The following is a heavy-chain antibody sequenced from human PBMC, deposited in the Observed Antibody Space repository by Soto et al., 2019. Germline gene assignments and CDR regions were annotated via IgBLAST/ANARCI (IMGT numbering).Heavy chain of an antibody. D-gene: IGHD3-10*01. V-gene: IGHV4-61*01. CDR2: IFYSGST. CDR3: ARDVTSRGLIA. Sequence: QVQLQESGPGLVKPSETLSLTCTGSGGSVSIGSYFWTWIRQPPGKEPEWMGYIFYSGSTNYNPSLKSRVSLSIDTSKNQFSLPLRSVTAADTAVYYCARDVTSRGLIAWGQGILVSVYS. CDR1: GGSVSIGSYF. J-gene: IGHJ4*02.